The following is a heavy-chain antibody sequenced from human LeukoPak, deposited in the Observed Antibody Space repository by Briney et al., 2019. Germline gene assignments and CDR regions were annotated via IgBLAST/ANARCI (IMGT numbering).Heavy chain of an antibody. Sequence: SETLSLTCTVSGDSISGYFWNWIRQPPGKGLEWIGYIYYSGSTHYNPSLKSRVTISVDTSKNQFSLKLNSVTAADTAVYYCARRTLLTAAVFDYWGQGALVTVSS. CDR2: IYYSGST. CDR1: GDSISGYF. V-gene: IGHV4-59*01. CDR3: ARRTLLTAAVFDY. D-gene: IGHD6-13*01. J-gene: IGHJ4*02.